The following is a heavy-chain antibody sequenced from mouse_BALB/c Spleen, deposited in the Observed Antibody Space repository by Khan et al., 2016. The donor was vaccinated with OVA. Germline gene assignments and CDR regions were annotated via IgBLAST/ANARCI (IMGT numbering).Heavy chain of an antibody. Sequence: QIQLVQSGPELKKPGETVKISCKASGYTFTNNGMNWAKQAPGKGLKWMGWINTYTGEPTYAADFKGRFAFSLETSASTAYLQINNLRNEDTSTYFCARVGYSGTMDYWGQGTSVTVFS. J-gene: IGHJ4*01. CDR3: ARVGYSGTMDY. D-gene: IGHD2-3*01. V-gene: IGHV9-3-1*01. CDR2: INTYTGEP. CDR1: GYTFTNNG.